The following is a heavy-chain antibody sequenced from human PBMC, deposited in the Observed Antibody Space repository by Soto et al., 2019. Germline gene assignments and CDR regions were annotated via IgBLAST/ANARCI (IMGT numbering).Heavy chain of an antibody. V-gene: IGHV4-59*01. CDR1: GGSISSYY. CDR2: IYYSGST. Sequence: SETLSLTCTVSGGSISSYYWSWIRQPPGKGLEWIGYIYYSGSTNYNPSHKSRDNISVDTSKNQFSLKLSSVTAADTAVYYCARSDGRYWGQGTRVTVS. CDR3: ARSDGRY. J-gene: IGHJ4*02.